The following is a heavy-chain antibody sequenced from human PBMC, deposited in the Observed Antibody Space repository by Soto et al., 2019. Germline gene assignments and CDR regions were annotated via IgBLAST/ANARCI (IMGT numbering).Heavy chain of an antibody. D-gene: IGHD4-4*01. CDR1: GYSFTTYW. CDR2: INPCDSDI. V-gene: IGHV5-51*01. Sequence: TXESLKISCRASGYSFTTYWIAWLRQIPGKGLEWMGIINPCDSDIRYSPSFQGQVTISADNSISTAYLQWSSLKASDNAMYYCARHEQFYYYYYGMDVWGQGTAVTVSS. CDR3: ARHEQFYYYYYGMDV. J-gene: IGHJ6*02.